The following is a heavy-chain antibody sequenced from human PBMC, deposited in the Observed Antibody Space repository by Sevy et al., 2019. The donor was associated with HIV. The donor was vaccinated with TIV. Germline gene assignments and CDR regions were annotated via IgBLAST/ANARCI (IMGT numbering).Heavy chain of an antibody. Sequence: GGSLRLSCAGSGFTSSGFWMHWVRQAPGKGLEWVANINQDGTVIFYVDSVKGRFSISRDNSKNSVYLQMDGLRVADTAGYYCARAVGGADGRWGRGTLVTVSS. CDR1: GFTSSGFW. J-gene: IGHJ4*02. CDR2: INQDGTVI. V-gene: IGHV3-7*01. CDR3: ARAVGGADGR. D-gene: IGHD2-2*01.